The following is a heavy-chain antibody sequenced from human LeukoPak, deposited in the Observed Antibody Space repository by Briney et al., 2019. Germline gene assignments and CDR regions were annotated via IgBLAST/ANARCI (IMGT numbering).Heavy chain of an antibody. J-gene: IGHJ6*03. CDR2: IYYSGST. D-gene: IGHD6-13*01. Sequence: ASETLSLTCTVSGGSISSYYWSWIRQPPGKGLEWIGYIYYSGSTNYNPSLKSRVTISVDTSKNQFSLKLSSVTAADTAVYYCARVGVGIAAAGILYYYYMDVWGEGTTVTVSS. CDR3: ARVGVGIAAAGILYYYYMDV. V-gene: IGHV4-59*01. CDR1: GGSISSYY.